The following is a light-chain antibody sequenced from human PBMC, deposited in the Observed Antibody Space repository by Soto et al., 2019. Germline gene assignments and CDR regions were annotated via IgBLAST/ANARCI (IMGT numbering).Light chain of an antibody. J-gene: IGKJ1*01. CDR3: QQSFSTPQT. Sequence: DIQMTQSPYALSASVGDRVTITCXPSQGIDNSLAWFQHKPGKVPKRLIYAASSLQSGVPSRFSGSGSGTDFSLTISSLQPEDFASYYCQQSFSTPQTFGQGTKVDIK. CDR2: AAS. V-gene: IGKV1-17*03. CDR1: QGIDNS.